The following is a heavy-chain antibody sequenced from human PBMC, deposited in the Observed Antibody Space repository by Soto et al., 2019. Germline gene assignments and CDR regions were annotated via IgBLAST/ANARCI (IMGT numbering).Heavy chain of an antibody. CDR2: INPSGGST. V-gene: IGHV1-46*01. CDR1: GYTFTSYY. D-gene: IGHD6-13*01. Sequence: QVQLVQSGAEVKKPGASVKVSCKASGYTFTSYYMHWVRQAPGQGLEWMGIINPSGGSTSYAQKFQGRVTMTRDTSTSTVYMELSSLRSEDTAVYYCARVGGSSSWYGGSNRRSWFDPWGQGTLVTVSS. CDR3: ARVGGSSSWYGGSNRRSWFDP. J-gene: IGHJ5*02.